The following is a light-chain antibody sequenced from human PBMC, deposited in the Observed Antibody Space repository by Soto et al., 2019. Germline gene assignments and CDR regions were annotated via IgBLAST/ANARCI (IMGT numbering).Light chain of an antibody. CDR3: QSYDSSLSGGSV. CDR1: SSNIGAGFD. CDR2: GNN. J-gene: IGLJ1*01. Sequence: QSALTQSPSVSGAPGQRVSISCTGTSSNIGAGFDVHWYQQLPGTAPKLLIYGNNNRPSGVPDRFSVSKSATSASLAITGLQAEDEADYYCQSYDSSLSGGSVFGTGTKVTVL. V-gene: IGLV1-40*01.